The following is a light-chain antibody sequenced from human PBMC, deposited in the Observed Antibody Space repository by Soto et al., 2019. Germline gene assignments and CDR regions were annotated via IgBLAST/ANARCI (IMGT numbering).Light chain of an antibody. V-gene: IGLV1-51*01. CDR2: DNN. CDR1: SSNIGNNF. CDR3: GSWDSSLTYV. J-gene: IGLJ1*01. Sequence: QSVLTQPPSVSAAPGQKVNISCSGSSSNIGNNFVTWYQQLPGTAPKLLIYDNNKRPSGIPDRFSGSQSGTSATLGITGLQTGDEAVYYCGSWDSSLTYVFGTGTKLTVL.